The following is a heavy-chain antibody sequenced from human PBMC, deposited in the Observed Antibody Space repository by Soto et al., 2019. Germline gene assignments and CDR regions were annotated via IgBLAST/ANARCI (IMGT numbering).Heavy chain of an antibody. CDR1: GFTFSSYG. Sequence: PGGSLRLACAASGFTFSSYGMHWVRQAPGKGLEWVAVISYDGSNKYYADSVKGRFTISRDNSKNTLYLQMNSLRAEDTAVYYCAPCFGAFDYWGQGTLVTVSS. D-gene: IGHD3-10*01. V-gene: IGHV3-30*03. CDR3: APCFGAFDY. CDR2: ISYDGSNK. J-gene: IGHJ4*02.